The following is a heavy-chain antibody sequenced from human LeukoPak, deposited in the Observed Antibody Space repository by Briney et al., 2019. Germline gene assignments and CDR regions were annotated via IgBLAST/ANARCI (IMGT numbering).Heavy chain of an antibody. J-gene: IGHJ4*02. Sequence: GGSLRLSCAASGFTFSSYAMSWVRQAPGKGLEWVSAISGSGGSTYYADSVKGRFTISRDNTKNTLYLQMNSLRAEDTAVYYCAKGLSIAAAGDPFDYWGQGTLVTVSS. CDR2: ISGSGGST. D-gene: IGHD6-13*01. CDR1: GFTFSSYA. V-gene: IGHV3-23*01. CDR3: AKGLSIAAAGDPFDY.